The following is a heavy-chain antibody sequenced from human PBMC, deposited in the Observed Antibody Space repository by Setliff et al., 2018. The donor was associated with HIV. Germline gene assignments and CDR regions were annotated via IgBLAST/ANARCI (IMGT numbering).Heavy chain of an antibody. CDR1: GGSISIYY. CDR2: ISAGGYT. V-gene: IGHV4-4*07. D-gene: IGHD1-1*01. Sequence: SETLSLTCTVSGGSISIYYWSWIRQLPGEGLEWIGRISAGGYTYYNPSLQSRVTMSGDMSKNQFSLKLSSVTAADTAIYYCARDRIGTSYAGDDAFDIWGQGTMVTVSS. CDR3: ARDRIGTSYAGDDAFDI. J-gene: IGHJ3*02.